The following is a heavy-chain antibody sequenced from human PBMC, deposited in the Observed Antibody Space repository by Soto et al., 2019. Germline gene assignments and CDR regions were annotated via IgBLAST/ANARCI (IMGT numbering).Heavy chain of an antibody. J-gene: IGHJ4*02. Sequence: SVKVSCKASGGTFSSYAISWVRQAPGQGLEWMGGIIPIFGTANYAQKFQGRVTITADKSTSTAYMELSSLRSEDTAVYYCARDLEPYDSSGYYYYWGQGTLVTVSS. CDR3: ARDLEPYDSSGYYYY. CDR1: GGTFSSYA. D-gene: IGHD3-22*01. CDR2: IIPIFGTA. V-gene: IGHV1-69*06.